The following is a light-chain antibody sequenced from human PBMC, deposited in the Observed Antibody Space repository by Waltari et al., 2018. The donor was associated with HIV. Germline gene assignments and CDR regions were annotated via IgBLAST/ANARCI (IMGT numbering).Light chain of an antibody. CDR2: LNSNGSH. J-gene: IGLJ2*01. V-gene: IGLV4-69*01. CDR1: SGHTNYA. Sequence: QLGLTQSPSASASLGASVKLTCTLSSGHTNYAIAWHQQRPETGPRFLMRLNSNGSHTKGDGIPDRFSGSSSGAERYLTISSLQSEDETDYFCQTWGSGIVVFGGGTTLTVL. CDR3: QTWGSGIVV.